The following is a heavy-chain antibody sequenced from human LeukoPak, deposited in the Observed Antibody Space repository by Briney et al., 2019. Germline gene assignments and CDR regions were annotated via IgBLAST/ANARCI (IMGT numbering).Heavy chain of an antibody. CDR1: GYTFTSYA. Sequence: ASVKVSCKASGYTFTSYAMHWVRQAPGQRLEWMGWINAGNGNTKYSQKFQGRVTITRDTSASTAYMELSSLRSEDTAVYYCARSNPSSGWYPYWFDPWGQGTLVTVSS. CDR3: ARSNPSSGWYPYWFDP. D-gene: IGHD6-19*01. CDR2: INAGNGNT. J-gene: IGHJ5*02. V-gene: IGHV1-3*01.